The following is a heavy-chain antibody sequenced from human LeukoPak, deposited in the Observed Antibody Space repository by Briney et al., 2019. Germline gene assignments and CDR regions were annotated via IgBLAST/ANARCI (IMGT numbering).Heavy chain of an antibody. CDR2: INHSGSS. Sequence: SETLSLTCAVYDGSFSGYYWSWIRQPPGKGLEWIGEINHSGSSNYNPSLKSRVTTSVDTSKSQFSLMLRFVTAADTAVYYCARRPAAMGDWFDPWGQGTLVTVSS. V-gene: IGHV4-34*01. D-gene: IGHD2-2*01. CDR3: ARRPAAMGDWFDP. CDR1: DGSFSGYY. J-gene: IGHJ5*02.